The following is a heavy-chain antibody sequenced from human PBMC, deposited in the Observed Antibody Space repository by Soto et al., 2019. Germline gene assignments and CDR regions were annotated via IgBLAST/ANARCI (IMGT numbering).Heavy chain of an antibody. V-gene: IGHV6-1*01. Sequence: PSRTLSLTCAISGDSVSSNSAAWNCIRQSPSRGLEWLGRTYYRSKWYNDYAVSVKSRITINPDTSKNQFSLQLNSVTPEDTAVYYCVSRYRGALSYWGQATLLTVSS. D-gene: IGHD3-16*01. CDR2: TYYRSKWYN. J-gene: IGHJ4*02. CDR3: VSRYRGALSY. CDR1: GDSVSSNSAA.